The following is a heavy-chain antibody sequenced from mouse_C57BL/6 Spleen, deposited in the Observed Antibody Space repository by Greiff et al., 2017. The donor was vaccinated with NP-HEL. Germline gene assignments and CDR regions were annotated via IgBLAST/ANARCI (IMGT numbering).Heavy chain of an antibody. CDR2: IHPNSGST. V-gene: IGHV1-64*01. J-gene: IGHJ2*01. CDR1: GYTFTSYW. Sequence: QVQLQQPGAELVKPGASVKLSCKASGYTFTSYWMHWVKQRPGQGLEWIGMIHPNSGSTNYNEKFKSKATLTVDKSSSTAYMQLSSLTSEDSAVYYCARVGGYYPYYFDYWGQGTTLTVSS. D-gene: IGHD2-3*01. CDR3: ARVGGYYPYYFDY.